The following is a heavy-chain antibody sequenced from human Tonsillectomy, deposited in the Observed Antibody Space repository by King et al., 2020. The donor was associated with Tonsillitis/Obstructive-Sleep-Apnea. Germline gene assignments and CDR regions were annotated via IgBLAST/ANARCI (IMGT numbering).Heavy chain of an antibody. D-gene: IGHD4-17*01. Sequence: VQLQQWGAGLLKPSETLSLTCAVYGGSFSGYYWSWIRQPPGKGLEWSGEINDSGSTNYNPSLKSRVPISVDTSKNQFSLKLSSMTAADTAVYYCASLDYGDQINDAFDIWGQGTMVTVSS. J-gene: IGHJ3*02. CDR1: GGSFSGYY. V-gene: IGHV4-34*01. CDR2: INDSGST. CDR3: ASLDYGDQINDAFDI.